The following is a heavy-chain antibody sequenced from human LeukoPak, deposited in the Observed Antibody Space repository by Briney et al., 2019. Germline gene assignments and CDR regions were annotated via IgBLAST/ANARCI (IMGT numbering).Heavy chain of an antibody. Sequence: TGGSLRLSCAASGFTFSSYWMSWVRQAPGKGLEWVANIKQDGSEKYYVDSVKGRFTISRDNAKNSLYLQMNSLRAEDTAVYYCASMYSSSWYFKGTFDYWGQGTLVTVSS. J-gene: IGHJ4*02. V-gene: IGHV3-7*01. CDR3: ASMYSSSWYFKGTFDY. D-gene: IGHD6-13*01. CDR1: GFTFSSYW. CDR2: IKQDGSEK.